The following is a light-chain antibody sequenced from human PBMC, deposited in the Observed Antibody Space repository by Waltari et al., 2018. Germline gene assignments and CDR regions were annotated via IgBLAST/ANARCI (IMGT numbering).Light chain of an antibody. CDR1: QDISNF. Sequence: DIKMTQSPSSLSASVGDRVTITCQASQDISNFLNWFHQKPGKAPKLLIYDASNLETGVPSRFSGSGSGTDFTFTISNLQPEDIATYYCQQYDNLPYTFGQGTKLEIK. CDR2: DAS. CDR3: QQYDNLPYT. J-gene: IGKJ2*01. V-gene: IGKV1-33*01.